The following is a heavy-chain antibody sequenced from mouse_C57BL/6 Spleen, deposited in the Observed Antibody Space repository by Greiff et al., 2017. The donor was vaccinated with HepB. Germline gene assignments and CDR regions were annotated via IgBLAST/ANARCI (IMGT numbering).Heavy chain of an antibody. Sequence: QVQLQQSGAELVRPGASVKLSCKASGYTFTDYYINWVKQRPGQGLEWIARIYPGSGNTYYNEKFKGKATLTAEKSSGTAYMQLSSLTSEDSAVYFCARWNGSSYFDYWGQGTTLTVSS. CDR1: GYTFTDYY. D-gene: IGHD1-1*01. CDR3: ARWNGSSYFDY. J-gene: IGHJ2*01. CDR2: IYPGSGNT. V-gene: IGHV1-76*01.